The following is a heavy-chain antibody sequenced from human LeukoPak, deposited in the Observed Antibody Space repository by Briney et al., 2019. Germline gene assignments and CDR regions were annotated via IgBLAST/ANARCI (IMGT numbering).Heavy chain of an antibody. CDR2: IYSSGNT. D-gene: IGHD3-16*01. CDR1: GGSISSYF. Sequence: SETLSLTCTVSGGSISSYFWSWIRQPPGKGLEWIGYIYSSGNTNYNPSLKSRVTISVDTSMNQFSLRLTSVSPADTAVYYCARDVSSASFTYYYYYMDVWGKGTTVTVSS. CDR3: ARDVSSASFTYYYYYMDV. J-gene: IGHJ6*03. V-gene: IGHV4-59*12.